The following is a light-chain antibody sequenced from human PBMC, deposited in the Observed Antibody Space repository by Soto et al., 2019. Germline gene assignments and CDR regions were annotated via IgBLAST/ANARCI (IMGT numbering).Light chain of an antibody. CDR3: HQYGSSPS. J-gene: IGKJ5*01. Sequence: EIVLTQSPGTLSLSPGERATLSCRASQNLSNTYLAWYQQTPGQAPRLLIYAASNRATGIPDRFSGTGSGTDFTLTISRLDPEDFAVYYCHQYGSSPSFGQGTRLEIK. V-gene: IGKV3-20*01. CDR1: QNLSNTY. CDR2: AAS.